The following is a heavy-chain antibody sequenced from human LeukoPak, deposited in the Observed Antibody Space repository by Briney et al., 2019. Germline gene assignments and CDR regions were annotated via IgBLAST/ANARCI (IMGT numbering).Heavy chain of an antibody. CDR1: GFTFSSYS. V-gene: IGHV3-21*01. Sequence: GGSLRLSCAASGFTFSSYSMNWVRQAPGKGLEWVSSISSSSSYIYYADSVKGRFTISRDNAKNSLYLQMNSLRAEDTAVYYCARDCGSTSCYLHYWGQGTLVTVSS. J-gene: IGHJ4*02. CDR3: ARDCGSTSCYLHY. D-gene: IGHD2-2*01. CDR2: ISSSSSYI.